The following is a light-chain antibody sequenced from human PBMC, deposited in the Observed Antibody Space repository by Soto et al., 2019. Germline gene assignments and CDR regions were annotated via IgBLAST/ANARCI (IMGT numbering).Light chain of an antibody. CDR1: SSDVGGYNY. V-gene: IGLV2-14*01. CDR3: SSYTISSTLWV. Sequence: QSVLTQPASVSGSPGQSITISCTGTSSDVGGYNYVSWYQQHPGKAPKLIIYEVSNRPSGVSNRFSGSKSGNTASLTISGLQAEDEADYYCSSYTISSTLWVFGGGTKLTVL. CDR2: EVS. J-gene: IGLJ3*02.